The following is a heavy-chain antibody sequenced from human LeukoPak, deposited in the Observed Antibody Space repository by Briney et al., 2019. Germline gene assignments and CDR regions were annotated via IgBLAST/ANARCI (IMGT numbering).Heavy chain of an antibody. Sequence: GGSLRLSCAASELTFRDYWMTWLRQAPGKGLEWVANIRHDGSEKYYVDSVKGRFTISRDDAKNSVYLQMNRLRAEDTAVYYCARTKRVFDGDCVFDYWGQGTLVTVSS. J-gene: IGHJ4*02. V-gene: IGHV3-7*05. CDR3: ARTKRVFDGDCVFDY. CDR1: ELTFRDYW. CDR2: IRHDGSEK. D-gene: IGHD2-21*02.